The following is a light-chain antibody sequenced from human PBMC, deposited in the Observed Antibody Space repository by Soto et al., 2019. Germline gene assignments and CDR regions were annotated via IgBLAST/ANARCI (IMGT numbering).Light chain of an antibody. V-gene: IGKV3-15*01. Sequence: EIVMTHSPATLSVSQGERATLSCRASQCVRSNLAWHHQRPGDAHMLLNSASSSRAVGNPASISGSACEEMITLIISGQPTEDVALYYRQKYNMWITFGQGTRLEI. CDR2: ASS. CDR3: QKYNMWIT. CDR1: QCVRSN. J-gene: IGKJ5*01.